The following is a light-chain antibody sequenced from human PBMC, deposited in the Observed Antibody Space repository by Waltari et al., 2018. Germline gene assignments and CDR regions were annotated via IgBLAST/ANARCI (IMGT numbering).Light chain of an antibody. CDR3: QAWDSSTAVV. CDR1: KLGDKY. CDR2: QDS. J-gene: IGLJ2*01. Sequence: SYELTQPPSVSVSPGQTASITCSGAKLGDKYACWYQQNPGQSPVLVIYQDSKRPSGIPERFSGSNSGNTATLTISGTQAMDEADYYCQAWDSSTAVVFGGGTKLTVL. V-gene: IGLV3-1*01.